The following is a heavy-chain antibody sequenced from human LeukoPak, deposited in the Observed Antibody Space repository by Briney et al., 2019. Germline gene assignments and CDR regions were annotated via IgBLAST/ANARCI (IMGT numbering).Heavy chain of an antibody. V-gene: IGHV4-59*01. D-gene: IGHD5-18*01. CDR3: ARKVDTAMALNWFDP. J-gene: IGHJ5*02. Sequence: SETLSLTCTISGDSISNYYWSWIRQPPGKGLEWIGYIYYSGSTNYNPSLKSRVTISVDTSKNQFSLKLSSVTAADTAVYYCARKVDTAMALNWFDPWGQGTLVTVSS. CDR1: GDSISNYY. CDR2: IYYSGST.